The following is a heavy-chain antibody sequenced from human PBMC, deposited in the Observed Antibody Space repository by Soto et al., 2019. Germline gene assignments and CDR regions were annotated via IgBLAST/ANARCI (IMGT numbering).Heavy chain of an antibody. Sequence: GASVKVSWKASGYTFTSYAMHWVRQAPGQRLEWMGWINAGNGNTKYSQKFQGRVTITRDTSASTAYMELSSLRSEDTAVYYCARGIAPYYFDYWGQGTLVTVSS. CDR1: GYTFTSYA. CDR3: ARGIAPYYFDY. V-gene: IGHV1-3*01. CDR2: INAGNGNT. J-gene: IGHJ4*02. D-gene: IGHD6-13*01.